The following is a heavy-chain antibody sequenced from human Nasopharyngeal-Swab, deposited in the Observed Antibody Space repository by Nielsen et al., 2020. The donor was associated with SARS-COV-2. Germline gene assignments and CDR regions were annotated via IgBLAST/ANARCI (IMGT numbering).Heavy chain of an antibody. D-gene: IGHD1-26*01. Sequence: GESLKISCAASGFTFSSYSMNWVRQAPGKGLEWVAVISYDGSNQYYTDSVKGRFTISRDNSENTLFLQMKSLRAEDTAVYYCAKVQCSGNYYCAFDYWGQGTLVTVSS. CDR2: ISYDGSNQ. J-gene: IGHJ4*02. V-gene: IGHV3-30*18. CDR1: GFTFSSYS. CDR3: AKVQCSGNYYCAFDY.